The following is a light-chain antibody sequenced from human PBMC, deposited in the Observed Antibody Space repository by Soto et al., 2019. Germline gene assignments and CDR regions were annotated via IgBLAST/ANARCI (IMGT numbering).Light chain of an antibody. J-gene: IGKJ4*01. CDR2: HAS. CDR1: QSVNSN. V-gene: IGKV3D-15*01. Sequence: MVITKCPATLSVSPWETVTLSCRASQSVNSNLAWHQQKPGQAPRLLIYHASTRATGIPARFSGSGSGTEFTLTISSLQSEDFAIFYCQQFNNWPPITFGGGTKVDI. CDR3: QQFNNWPPIT.